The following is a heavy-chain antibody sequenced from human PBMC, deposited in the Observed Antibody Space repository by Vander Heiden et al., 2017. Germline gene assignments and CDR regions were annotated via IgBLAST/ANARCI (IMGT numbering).Heavy chain of an antibody. D-gene: IGHD3-3*01. Sequence: QVQLVQSGAEVKKPGASVKVSCKASGYTFTGYYMHWVRQAPGQGLEWMGRINPNSGGTNYAQKFQGRVTMTRDTSISTAYMELSRLRSDDTAVYYCARDQWIFGVVIMGVPFASWFDPWGQGTLVTVSS. J-gene: IGHJ5*02. CDR2: INPNSGGT. V-gene: IGHV1-2*06. CDR1: GYTFTGYY. CDR3: ARDQWIFGVVIMGVPFASWFDP.